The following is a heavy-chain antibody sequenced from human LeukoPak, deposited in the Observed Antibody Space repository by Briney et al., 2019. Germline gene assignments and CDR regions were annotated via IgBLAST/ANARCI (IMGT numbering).Heavy chain of an antibody. CDR2: IYSGGST. CDR1: GFTVSSHY. Sequence: GGSLRLSCAASGFTVSSHYMSWVRQAPGKGLEWVSIIYSGGSTYYADSVKGRFTISRDNSKNALYLQMNSLRAEDTAVYYCARAVPAASFYWGRGTLVTVSS. J-gene: IGHJ4*02. CDR3: ARAVPAASFY. D-gene: IGHD2-2*01. V-gene: IGHV3-66*01.